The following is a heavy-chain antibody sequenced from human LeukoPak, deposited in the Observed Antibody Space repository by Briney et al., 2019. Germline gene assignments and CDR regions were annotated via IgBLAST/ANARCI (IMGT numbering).Heavy chain of an antibody. D-gene: IGHD6-19*01. Sequence: PGGSLRLSCAASGFTFSLYNMNWVRQAPGKGLEWVSQISASETSIKYADSVRGRFTISRDNVKNSVYLQMNSLRAEDTAIYYCVRDNLENQWLERSYWGQGTLVTASS. CDR1: GFTFSLYN. CDR3: VRDNLENQWLERSY. J-gene: IGHJ4*02. V-gene: IGHV3-48*03. CDR2: ISASETSI.